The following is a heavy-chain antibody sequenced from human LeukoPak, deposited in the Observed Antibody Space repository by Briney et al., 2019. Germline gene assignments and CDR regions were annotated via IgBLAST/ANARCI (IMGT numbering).Heavy chain of an antibody. J-gene: IGHJ5*02. CDR3: ASHPLGYCSSTSCLVRVNWFDP. Sequence: ASVKVSCKASGYTFTSYGISWVRQAPGQGLEWMGWISAYNGNRNYAQKLQGRVTMTTDTSTSTAYMELRSLRSDDTAVYYCASHPLGYCSSTSCLVRVNWFDPWGQGTLVTVSS. CDR2: ISAYNGNR. V-gene: IGHV1-18*01. CDR1: GYTFTSYG. D-gene: IGHD2-2*01.